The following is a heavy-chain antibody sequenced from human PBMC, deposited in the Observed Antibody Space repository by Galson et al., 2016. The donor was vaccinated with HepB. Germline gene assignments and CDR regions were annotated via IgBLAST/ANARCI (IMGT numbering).Heavy chain of an antibody. J-gene: IGHJ4*02. V-gene: IGHV3-30*18. Sequence: SLRLSCAASRLTFSTYGMHWVRQAPGKGLEWVSVISYDGSIKYYADSVKGRFTISRDNSKNKMYLQMNSLRAKDTAVYFCAKVADYGDYVIDYWGQGTLVTVSS. D-gene: IGHD4-17*01. CDR1: RLTFSTYG. CDR2: ISYDGSIK. CDR3: AKVADYGDYVIDY.